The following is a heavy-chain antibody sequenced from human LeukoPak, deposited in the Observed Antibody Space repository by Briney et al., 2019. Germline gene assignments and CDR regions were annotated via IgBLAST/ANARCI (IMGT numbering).Heavy chain of an antibody. CDR1: GFTFSTYW. CDR3: ARDSAGNDY. V-gene: IGHV3-7*01. J-gene: IGHJ4*02. D-gene: IGHD6-13*01. CDR2: IKQDGSEK. Sequence: GGSLRLSCAASGFTFSTYWMSWDRQAPGKGLEWVANIKQDGSEKYYVDSVKGRFTISRDNAKNSLYLQMNSLRAEDTAMYYCARDSAGNDYWGQGTLVTVSS.